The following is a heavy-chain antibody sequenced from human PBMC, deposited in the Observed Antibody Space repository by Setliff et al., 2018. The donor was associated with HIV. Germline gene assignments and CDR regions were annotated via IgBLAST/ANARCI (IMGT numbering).Heavy chain of an antibody. J-gene: IGHJ6*03. CDR1: GFTFSTHW. D-gene: IGHD6-19*01. V-gene: IGHV3-7*03. CDR3: ATRPHRTSSDWYGVWDYWGLGTLVTVSSGKEYMDV. CDR2: IKQDGSEK. Sequence: GGSLRLSCATSGFTFSTHWMTWVRQAPGKGLEWVANIKQDGSEKYYVDSVKGRFTISRDNAKNSLFLQMNSLRAEDTAIYYCATRPHRTSSDWYGVWDYWGLGTLVTVSSGKEYMDVWGKGTTVTVSS.